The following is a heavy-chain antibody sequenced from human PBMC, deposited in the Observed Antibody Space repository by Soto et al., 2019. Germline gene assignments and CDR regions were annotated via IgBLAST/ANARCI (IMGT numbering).Heavy chain of an antibody. CDR1: GYSFSSHA. J-gene: IGHJ4*02. V-gene: IGHV1-69*06. Sequence: RASVKVSCKASGYSFSSHAITWVRQAPGQGLEWMGGIIPGFGTPSYAQKFQGRVTISADKSTNTAYLELRSLRSEDTAVYYCARGWALSSSWYSGEGIESWGQGTQVPAPQ. CDR3: ARGWALSSSWYSGEGIES. CDR2: IIPGFGTP. D-gene: IGHD6-13*01.